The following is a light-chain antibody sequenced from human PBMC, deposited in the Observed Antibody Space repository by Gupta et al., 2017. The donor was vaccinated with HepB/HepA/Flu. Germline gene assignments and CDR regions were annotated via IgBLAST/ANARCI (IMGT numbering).Light chain of an antibody. Sequence: QTVVTHDPSLTVAPGGTVTLPCASSTGAVTSGYYPNWFQQKPGHAPTVLIYSISNRHSWTPARFSGSLLGGKAALTLSGVQPEDEADYYCLLYCGDVWVFGGGTKLTVL. CDR1: TGAVTSGYY. CDR3: LLYCGDVWV. CDR2: SIS. V-gene: IGLV7-43*01. J-gene: IGLJ3*02.